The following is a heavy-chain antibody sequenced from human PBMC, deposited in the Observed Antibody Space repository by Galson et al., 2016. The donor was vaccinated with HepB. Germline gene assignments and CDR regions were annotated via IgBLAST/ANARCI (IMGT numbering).Heavy chain of an antibody. J-gene: IGHJ4*02. V-gene: IGHV5-10-1*01. CDR2: IDPGDSYT. CDR1: GYTFTNFW. D-gene: IGHD4-11*01. Sequence: QSGAEVKKPGESLRISCKGSGYTFTNFWITWVRQMPGRGLEWMGRIDPGDSYTNYSPSFQGHVTISADKSISTAYLQWSSLKASDTAMYYCARQGAKSYDYSNYEGSEGDYWGQGTLVTVSS. CDR3: ARQGAKSYDYSNYEGSEGDY.